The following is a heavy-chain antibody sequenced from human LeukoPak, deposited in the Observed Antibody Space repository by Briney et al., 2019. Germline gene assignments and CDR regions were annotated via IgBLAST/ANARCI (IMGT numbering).Heavy chain of an antibody. CDR2: IYYSGST. CDR3: ARDSGDYGDYASRGLLL. V-gene: IGHV4-59*01. Sequence: SETLPLTCTVSGGSISSYYWSWIRQPPGKGLEWIGYIYYSGSTNYNPSLKSRVTISVDTSKNQFSLKLSSVTAADTAVYYCARDSGDYGDYASRGLLLWGQGTLVTVSS. D-gene: IGHD4-17*01. J-gene: IGHJ4*02. CDR1: GGSISSYY.